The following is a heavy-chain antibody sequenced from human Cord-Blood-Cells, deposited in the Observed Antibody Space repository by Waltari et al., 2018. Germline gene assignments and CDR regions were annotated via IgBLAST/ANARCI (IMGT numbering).Heavy chain of an antibody. CDR2: IYPGDSDT. V-gene: IGHV5-51*01. Sequence: EVQLVQSGAEVKTPGESLKSSCKGSGYSFTSYWIGWVSTMPGKGLAWIGIIYPGDSDTRYSPSFQGQVTISADKSISTAYLQWSSLKASDTAMYYCARQGSRYGKAFDIWGQGTMVTVSS. D-gene: IGHD1-26*01. CDR1: GYSFTSYW. CDR3: ARQGSRYGKAFDI. J-gene: IGHJ3*02.